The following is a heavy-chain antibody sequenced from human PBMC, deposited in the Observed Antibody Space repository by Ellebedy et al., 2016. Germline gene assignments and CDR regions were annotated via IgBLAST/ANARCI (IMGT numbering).Heavy chain of an antibody. CDR2: ISSYNGYT. CDR1: GYTFTRYG. CDR3: ATVLFEFGDLVGCFDY. D-gene: IGHD3-10*01. V-gene: IGHV1-18*01. J-gene: IGHJ4*02. Sequence: ASVKVSCKASGYTFTRYGISWVRQAAGQGLEWMGWISSYNGYTNYAQKFQGRITITKDTYTSKAYMEIRSLRSDDTVVYYCATVLFEFGDLVGCFDYWGQGTLVTVSS.